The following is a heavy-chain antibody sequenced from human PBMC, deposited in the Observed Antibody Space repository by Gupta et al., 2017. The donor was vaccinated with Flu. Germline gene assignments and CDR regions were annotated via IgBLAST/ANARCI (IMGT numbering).Heavy chain of an antibody. V-gene: IGHV3-48*03. Sequence: EVQLVESGGGTVQAGGSLSISCVASGFTLSSHDMSWVRQAPGRRLEWVSFISPSATIYYGDPVRGRFTISRDNAKNSLYLQMSGLRDEDTAVYYCARGHWDNWGQGTLVTVSS. CDR2: ISPSATI. J-gene: IGHJ4*02. CDR3: ARGHWDN. CDR1: GFTLSSHD.